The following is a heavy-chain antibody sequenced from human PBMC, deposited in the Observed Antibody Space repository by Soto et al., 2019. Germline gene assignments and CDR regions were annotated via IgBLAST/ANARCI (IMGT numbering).Heavy chain of an antibody. V-gene: IGHV4-34*01. D-gene: IGHD3-3*01. CDR3: ARASTIFGVVIISYFDY. J-gene: IGHJ4*02. Sequence: SETLSLTCAVYGGSFSGYYWSWIRQPPGKGLEWIGEINHSGSTNYNPSLKSRITISVDTSKNQFSLKLNSVTAADTSVYYCARASTIFGVVIISYFDYWGQGTLVTVSS. CDR1: GGSFSGYY. CDR2: INHSGST.